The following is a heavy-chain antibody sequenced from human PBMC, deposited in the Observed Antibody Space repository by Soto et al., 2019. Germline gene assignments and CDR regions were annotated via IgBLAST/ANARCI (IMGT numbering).Heavy chain of an antibody. Sequence: EVQLLESGGGLVQPVGSLRLSCAASGFTFSSYSMSWVRQAPGKGLEWVSGFRTSGDGGTTYYADSVKGPFSISRDKSKIKLFLLMNRLRAEDTAIYYCAKKVNSGSGSQYFDYWGQGTLVTVSS. J-gene: IGHJ4*02. CDR1: GFTFSSYS. CDR2: TSGDGGTT. V-gene: IGHV3-23*01. D-gene: IGHD3-10*01. CDR3: AKKVNSGSGSQYFDY.